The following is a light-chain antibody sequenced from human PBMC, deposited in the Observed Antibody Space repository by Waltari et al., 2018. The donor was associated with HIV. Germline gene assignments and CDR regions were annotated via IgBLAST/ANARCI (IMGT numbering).Light chain of an antibody. V-gene: IGKV3-15*01. CDR3: QQYNSWPYT. CDR2: DVS. Sequence: EIVMRQSPATLSVSQGERATLSCRASQSVSRYLAWYQQKPGQAPRLLIYDVSTRATGIPARFSGSGSVTEFTLTISSLQSEDFALYYCQQYNSWPYTFGQGIKLEIK. CDR1: QSVSRY. J-gene: IGKJ2*01.